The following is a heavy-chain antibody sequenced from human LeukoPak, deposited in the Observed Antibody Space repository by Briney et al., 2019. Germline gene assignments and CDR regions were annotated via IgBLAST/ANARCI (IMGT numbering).Heavy chain of an antibody. CDR2: ISGSGGGT. Sequence: GGSLRLSCAASGFTFSSHAMSWVRQAPGKGLEWVSGISGSGGGTYNADSVKGRFTISRDSSKNTLFLQMNSLTPEDTAVYYCMRQGLGGAGRWGQGTLVTVSS. CDR3: MRQGLGGAGR. J-gene: IGHJ4*02. D-gene: IGHD6-19*01. CDR1: GFTFSSHA. V-gene: IGHV3-23*01.